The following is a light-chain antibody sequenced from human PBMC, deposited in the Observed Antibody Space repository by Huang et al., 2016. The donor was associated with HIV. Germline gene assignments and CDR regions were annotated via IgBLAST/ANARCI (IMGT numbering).Light chain of an antibody. Sequence: DIQMTQSPSSLSASVGDRVTITCRARQGISSALAWYQQKPGKAPKLLLHSASKLESGVPSRFSGSGSGTDYTLTISSLQAEDFATYYCQQYQSIPLSFGGGTKVEIK. CDR1: QGISSA. V-gene: IGKV1-NL1*01. J-gene: IGKJ4*01. CDR3: QQYQSIPLS. CDR2: SAS.